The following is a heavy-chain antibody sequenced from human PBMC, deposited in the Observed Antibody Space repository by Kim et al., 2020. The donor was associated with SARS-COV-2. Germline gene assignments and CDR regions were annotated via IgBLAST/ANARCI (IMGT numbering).Heavy chain of an antibody. D-gene: IGHD3-10*01. Sequence: SPSFQGQVTISADKSISTAYLQWSSLKASDTAMYYCARQSVLVRGVIDYWGQGTLVTVSS. J-gene: IGHJ4*02. V-gene: IGHV5-51*01. CDR3: ARQSVLVRGVIDY.